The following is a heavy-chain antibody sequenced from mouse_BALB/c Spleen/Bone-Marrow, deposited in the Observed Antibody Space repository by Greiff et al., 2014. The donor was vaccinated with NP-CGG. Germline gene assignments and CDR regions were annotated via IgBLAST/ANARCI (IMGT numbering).Heavy chain of an antibody. CDR3: NYYGNTFDY. CDR1: GYTFTDHA. CDR2: ISPGTGST. V-gene: IGHV1S53*01. J-gene: IGHJ2*01. Sequence: VQLQQSDAELVKPGASVKISCKASGYTFTDHAIHWVKQKPEQGLEWIGYISPGTGSTKYNEKFKDKVTLTADKSSSTAYMQLNSLTSEDSTVYFCNYYGNTFDYWGQGTTLTVSS. D-gene: IGHD1-1*01.